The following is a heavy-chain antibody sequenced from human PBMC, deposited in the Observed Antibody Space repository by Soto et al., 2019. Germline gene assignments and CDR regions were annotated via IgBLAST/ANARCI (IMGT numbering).Heavy chain of an antibody. D-gene: IGHD6-13*01. CDR3: ARIRGYDSMVPVDY. CDR2: IFSSDDK. J-gene: IGHJ4*02. V-gene: IGHV2-26*01. Sequence: QVTLKESGPVLVKPTETLTLTCTVSGFSLSTDGMGVSWIRQPPGKALEWLAQIFSSDDKSYSASLKSRLSISKETSKSQVVLTVTNLDPVDTGTYYCARIRGYDSMVPVDYWGQGILVTVSS. CDR1: GFSLSTDGMG.